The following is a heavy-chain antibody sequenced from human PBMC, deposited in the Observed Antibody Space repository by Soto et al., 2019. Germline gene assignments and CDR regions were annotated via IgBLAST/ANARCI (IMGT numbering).Heavy chain of an antibody. CDR3: ARDDPVWSLVPNWFDP. CDR2: ISSSGSTI. V-gene: IGHV3-48*03. D-gene: IGHD6-13*01. CDR1: GFTFSSYE. Sequence: LRLSCSASGFTFSSYEMNWVRQAPGKGLEWVSYISSSGSTIYYADSVKGRFTISRDNAKNSLYLQMNSLRAEDTAVYYCARDDPVWSLVPNWFDPWGQGTLVTVSS. J-gene: IGHJ5*02.